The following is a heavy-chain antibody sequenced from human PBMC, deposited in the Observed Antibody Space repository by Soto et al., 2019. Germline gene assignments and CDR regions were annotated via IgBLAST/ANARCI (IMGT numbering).Heavy chain of an antibody. CDR3: ARDSNKKYDSSGYS. V-gene: IGHV1-69*01. CDR2: IIPIFGTA. D-gene: IGHD3-22*01. CDR1: GGTFSSYA. Sequence: QVQLVQSGAEVKKPGSSVKVSCKASGGTFSSYAISWVRQAPGQGLEWMGGIIPIFGTANYAQKFQGRVTITADESTSTAYMELSSLRSEDTAVYYCARDSNKKYDSSGYSWGQGTLVTVSS. J-gene: IGHJ5*02.